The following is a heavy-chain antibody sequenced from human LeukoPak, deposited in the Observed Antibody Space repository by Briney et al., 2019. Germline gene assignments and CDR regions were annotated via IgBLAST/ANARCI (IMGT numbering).Heavy chain of an antibody. CDR3: AIADFGFREPDFYYDSSGLPGY. D-gene: IGHD3-22*01. V-gene: IGHV1-46*01. Sequence: ASVKVSCKASGYTFTSYYMHWVRQAPGQGLEWMGIINPSGGSTSYAQKLQGRVTMTTDTSTSTAYMELRSLRSDDTAVYYCAIADFGFREPDFYYDSSGLPGYWGQGTLVTVSS. CDR1: GYTFTSYY. CDR2: INPSGGST. J-gene: IGHJ4*02.